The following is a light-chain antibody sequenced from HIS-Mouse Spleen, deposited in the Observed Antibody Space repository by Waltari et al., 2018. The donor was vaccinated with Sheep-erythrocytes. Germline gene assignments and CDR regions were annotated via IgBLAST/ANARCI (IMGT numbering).Light chain of an antibody. V-gene: IGLV3-10*01. Sequence: SYELTQPPSVSVSPGQTARITCPGDALPKKYAYWYQQKSGQAPVLVIYEDSKRPSGIRERFSGSSSGKMATLTISGAQVEDEADYYCYSTDSSGNHRVFGTGTKVTVL. J-gene: IGLJ1*01. CDR2: EDS. CDR1: ALPKKY. CDR3: YSTDSSGNHRV.